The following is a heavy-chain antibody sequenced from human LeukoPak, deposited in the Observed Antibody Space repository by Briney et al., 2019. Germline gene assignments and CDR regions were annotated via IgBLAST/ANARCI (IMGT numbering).Heavy chain of an antibody. J-gene: IGHJ4*02. V-gene: IGHV3-30*18. Sequence: GRSLRLSCAASGFTFDDYAMHWVRQAPGKGLEWVAVISYDGSNKYYADSVKGRFTISRDNSKNTLYLQMNSLRAEDTAVYYCAKVPYYYDSSGTYFDYWGQGTLVTVSS. CDR1: GFTFDDYA. D-gene: IGHD3-22*01. CDR3: AKVPYYYDSSGTYFDY. CDR2: ISYDGSNK.